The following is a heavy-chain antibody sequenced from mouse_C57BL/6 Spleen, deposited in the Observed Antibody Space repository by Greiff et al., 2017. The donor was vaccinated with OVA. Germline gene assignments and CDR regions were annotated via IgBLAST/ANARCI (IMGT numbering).Heavy chain of an antibody. V-gene: IGHV5-4*01. CDR1: GFTFSSYA. J-gene: IGHJ3*01. CDR3: ATGTWFAY. Sequence: DVQLVESGGGLVKPGGSLKLSCAASGFTFSSYAMSWVRQTPEKRLEWVATISDGGSYTYYPDNVKGRFTISRDNAKNNLYLQMSHLKSEDTAMYYCATGTWFAYWGQGTLVTVSA. CDR2: ISDGGSYT. D-gene: IGHD4-1*01.